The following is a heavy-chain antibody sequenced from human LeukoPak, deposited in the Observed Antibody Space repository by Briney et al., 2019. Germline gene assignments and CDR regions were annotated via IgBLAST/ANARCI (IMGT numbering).Heavy chain of an antibody. CDR1: GFTFSSYS. J-gene: IGHJ6*03. CDR3: ARDDEYSYGPYYYYYYMDV. CDR2: ISSSGSTI. Sequence: GGSLRLSCAASGFTFSSYSMNWVRQAPGKGLEWVSYISSSGSTIYYADSVKGRFTISRDNAKNSLYLQMNSLRAEDTAVYYCARDDEYSYGPYYYYYYMDVWGKGTTVTDSS. V-gene: IGHV3-48*01. D-gene: IGHD5-18*01.